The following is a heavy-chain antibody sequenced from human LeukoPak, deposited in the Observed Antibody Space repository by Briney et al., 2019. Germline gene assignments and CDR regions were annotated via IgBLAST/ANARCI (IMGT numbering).Heavy chain of an antibody. V-gene: IGHV3-23*01. D-gene: IGHD5-24*01. Sequence: HPGGSLRLSCAASGFTLSSYEMNWVRQAPEKGLEWVSTIGGGGFSTYYADSVKGRFTISRDNSKNTLYLQMNSLRAEDTAVYYCVKSEGRWLLLPHFDYWGQGALVTVSS. CDR3: VKSEGRWLLLPHFDY. J-gene: IGHJ4*02. CDR2: IGGGGFST. CDR1: GFTLSSYE.